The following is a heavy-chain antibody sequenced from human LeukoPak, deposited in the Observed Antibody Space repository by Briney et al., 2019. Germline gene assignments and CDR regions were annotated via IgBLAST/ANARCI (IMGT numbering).Heavy chain of an antibody. D-gene: IGHD3-10*01. Sequence: GGSLRLSCAASGFTFSSYAMSWVRQAPGKGLEWVSAISGSGGSTYYADSVKGRFTISRDNSKNTLYLQMNSLRAEDTAVYYCAKVSVRGVKGLYYFDYWGQGTLVTVSS. V-gene: IGHV3-23*01. CDR1: GFTFSSYA. J-gene: IGHJ4*02. CDR3: AKVSVRGVKGLYYFDY. CDR2: ISGSGGST.